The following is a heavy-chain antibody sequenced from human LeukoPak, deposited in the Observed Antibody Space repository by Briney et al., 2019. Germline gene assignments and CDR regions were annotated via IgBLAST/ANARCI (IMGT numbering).Heavy chain of an antibody. D-gene: IGHD3-10*01. CDR2: ISGSGGST. CDR1: GFAFSAYA. CDR3: AKSSLLWFGESPNWFDP. J-gene: IGHJ5*02. V-gene: IGHV3-23*01. Sequence: GSLRLSRVASGFAFSAYAMSWVRQAPGKGLEWVSAISGSGGSTYYADSVKGRFTISRDNSKNTLYLQMNSLRAEDTAVYYCAKSSLLWFGESPNWFDPWGQGTLVTVSS.